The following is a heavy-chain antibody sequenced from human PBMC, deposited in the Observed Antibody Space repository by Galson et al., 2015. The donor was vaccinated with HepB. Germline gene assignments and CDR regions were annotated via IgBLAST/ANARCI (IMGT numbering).Heavy chain of an antibody. CDR2: ISYDGSNK. CDR1: GFTFSSYA. V-gene: IGHV3-30-3*01. J-gene: IGHJ3*02. Sequence: SLRLSCAASGFTFSSYAMHWVRQAPGKGLEWVAVISYDGSNKYYADSVKGRFTISRDNSNNTLYLQMNSLRAEDTAVYYCARGVTNTGDAFDIWGQGTMVTVSS. CDR3: ARGVTNTGDAFDI. D-gene: IGHD5-24*01.